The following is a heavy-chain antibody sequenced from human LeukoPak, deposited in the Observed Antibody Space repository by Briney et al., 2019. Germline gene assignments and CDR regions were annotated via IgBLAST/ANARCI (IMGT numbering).Heavy chain of an antibody. J-gene: IGHJ4*02. CDR3: ARQPLIYYDSSGYYLDY. CDR1: GGSISSSSYY. D-gene: IGHD3-22*01. CDR2: IYYSGST. Sequence: PSETLSLTCTVSGGSISSSSYYWGWIRQPPGKGLERIGSIYYSGSTYYNPSLKSRVTISVDTSKNQFSLKLSSVTAADTAVYYCARQPLIYYDSSGYYLDYWGQGTLVTVSS. V-gene: IGHV4-39*01.